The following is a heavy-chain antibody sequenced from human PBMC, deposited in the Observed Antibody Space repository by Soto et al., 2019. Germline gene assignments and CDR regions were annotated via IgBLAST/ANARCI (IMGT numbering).Heavy chain of an antibody. D-gene: IGHD5-12*01. Sequence: EVQLVESGGCLVKPGGSLRLSCAASGFTFISYSMNWVRQAPWKGLEWVSSISSSSSYIYYADSVKGRFTISRDNAKNSLYLQINSLRAEDTAVYYCARVRGGGSSFDYWGQGTLVTVSS. V-gene: IGHV3-21*01. J-gene: IGHJ4*02. CDR1: GFTFISYS. CDR3: ARVRGGGSSFDY. CDR2: ISSSSSYI.